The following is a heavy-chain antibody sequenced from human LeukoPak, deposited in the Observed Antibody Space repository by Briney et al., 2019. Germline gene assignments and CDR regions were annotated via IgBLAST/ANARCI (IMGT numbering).Heavy chain of an antibody. Sequence: TLSLTCAVYGGSFSGYYWSWIRQPPGKGLEWIGEIDHSGSTNYNPSLKSRVTISVDTSKNQFSLKLSSVTAADTAVYYCARGIAAADYWGQGTLVTVSS. CDR1: GGSFSGYY. J-gene: IGHJ4*02. CDR2: IDHSGST. CDR3: ARGIAAADY. D-gene: IGHD6-13*01. V-gene: IGHV4-34*01.